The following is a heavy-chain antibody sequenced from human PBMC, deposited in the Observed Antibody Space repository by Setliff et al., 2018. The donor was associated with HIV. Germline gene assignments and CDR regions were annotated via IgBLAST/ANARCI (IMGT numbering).Heavy chain of an antibody. CDR3: ARDRGRPDSFDI. Sequence: GGSLRLSCAASGYNFGVYWRHWVRQVQGKGLVWVSHINSGGSGTKYADSVKGRFTMSRDNAKNTLYLQMSRLRAEDTALYFCARDRGRPDSFDIWGQGTMVTVSS. CDR2: INSGGSGT. CDR1: GYNFGVYW. J-gene: IGHJ3*02. V-gene: IGHV3-74*01. D-gene: IGHD1-26*01.